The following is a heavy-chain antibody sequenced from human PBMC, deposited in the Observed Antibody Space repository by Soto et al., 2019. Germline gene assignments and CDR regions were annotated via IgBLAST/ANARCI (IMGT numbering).Heavy chain of an antibody. D-gene: IGHD1-26*01. CDR3: ATQEVGGSYVYTFDP. J-gene: IGHJ5*02. CDR1: GGSISSGSYY. V-gene: IGHV4-39*01. CDR2: IYYSGST. Sequence: SETLSLTCTVSGGSISSGSYYWGWIRQPPGKGLEWIGSIYYSGSTYYNPSLKSRVTISVDTSKNQFSLKLSSVTAADTAVYYCATQEVGGSYVYTFDPWGQGTLVTVSS.